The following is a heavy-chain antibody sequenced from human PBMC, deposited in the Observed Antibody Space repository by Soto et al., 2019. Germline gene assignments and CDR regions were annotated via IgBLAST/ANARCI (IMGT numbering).Heavy chain of an antibody. CDR1: GGSISSYY. CDR2: IYYSGST. V-gene: IGHV4-59*01. Sequence: VQLQESGPGLVKPSETLSLTCTVSGGSISSYYWSWIRQPPGKGLEWIGYIYYSGSTNYNPSLKSRVTISVATPKNQFSLKLRSVTAADTAVYYCARRYGTSMDVWGQGTTVTVSS. CDR3: ARRYGTSMDV. J-gene: IGHJ6*02. D-gene: IGHD1-20*01.